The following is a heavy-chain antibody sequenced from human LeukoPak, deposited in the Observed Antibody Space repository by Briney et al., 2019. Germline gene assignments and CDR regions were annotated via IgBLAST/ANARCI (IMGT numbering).Heavy chain of an antibody. CDR2: IRSKIYGGTP. J-gene: IGHJ6*03. Sequence: GGSLRLSCTASGFTFGDYAMTWVCQAPGKGLEWVGFIRSKIYGGTPEYAASVKGRFTISRDDSKSIAYLQMNSLKTEDTAVYYCTRGPYYGSGSYYPHYYYYMDVWGKGTTVTISS. CDR3: TRGPYYGSGSYYPHYYYYMDV. V-gene: IGHV3-49*04. D-gene: IGHD3-10*01. CDR1: GFTFGDYA.